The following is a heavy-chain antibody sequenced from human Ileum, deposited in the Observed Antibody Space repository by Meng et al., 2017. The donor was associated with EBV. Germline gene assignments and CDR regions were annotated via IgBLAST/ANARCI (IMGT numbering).Heavy chain of an antibody. CDR1: VVTFGCYV. CDR2: IIPMFDAP. D-gene: IGHD1-14*01. Sequence: VLLGSAGAGVMEPGSLFKVPCRASVVTFGCYVICCVRQAPVQGLEFVGGIIPMFDAPNYAQKFKGRVTVTADESTTTVYMELIGLRSEDTAVYYCVKDVAPGDSRGHYLAFDLCGPGTVVTVSS. J-gene: IGHJ3*01. V-gene: IGHV1-69*01. CDR3: VKDVAPGDSRGHYLAFDL.